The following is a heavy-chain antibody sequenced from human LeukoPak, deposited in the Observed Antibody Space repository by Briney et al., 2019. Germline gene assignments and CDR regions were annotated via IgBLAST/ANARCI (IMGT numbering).Heavy chain of an antibody. CDR3: ARVHAFDL. J-gene: IGHJ3*01. V-gene: IGHV3-74*01. CDR2: ISSDGSIT. CDR1: GFTFSSYW. Sequence: PGGSLRLSCVASGFTFSSYWMHWVRQAPGKGLVWVSRISSDGSITNYADSVKGRFTISRDNAKNTLYLQMNSLRAEDTAVYYCARVHAFDLWGQGTMVTVSS.